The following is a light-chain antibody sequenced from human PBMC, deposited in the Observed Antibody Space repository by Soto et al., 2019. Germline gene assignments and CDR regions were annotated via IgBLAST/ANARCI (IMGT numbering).Light chain of an antibody. CDR2: DVC. CDR1: SSDVGGYNY. J-gene: IGLJ1*01. Sequence: QSALAQPASVSGSPGQSITISCIGTSSDVGGYNYVSWYQQHPGKAPKIMIYDVCNRTSGVSNRFSGSNSANTASLTISGFQAEDEADYYCRSYTSSSPLYVFGTGSKVT. V-gene: IGLV2-14*01. CDR3: RSYTSSSPLYV.